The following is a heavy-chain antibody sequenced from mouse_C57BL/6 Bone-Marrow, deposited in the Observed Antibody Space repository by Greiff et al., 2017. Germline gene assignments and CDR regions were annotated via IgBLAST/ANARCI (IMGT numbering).Heavy chain of an antibody. D-gene: IGHD1-2*01. CDR3: ARWGDYYGYDFDY. V-gene: IGHV1-14*01. CDR1: GYTFTSYV. CDR2: INPYNDGT. J-gene: IGHJ2*01. Sequence: EVQLQQSGPELVKPGASVKMSCKASGYTFTSYVMHWVKQKPGQGLEWIGYINPYNDGTKYNEKFKGKATLTSDQSSSPAYMERRSLTYEDSAVYNCARWGDYYGYDFDYGGQGTTLTVSS.